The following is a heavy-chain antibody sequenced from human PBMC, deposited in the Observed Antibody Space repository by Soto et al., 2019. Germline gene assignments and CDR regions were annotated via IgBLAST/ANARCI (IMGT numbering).Heavy chain of an antibody. V-gene: IGHV6-1*01. J-gene: IGHJ6*02. CDR2: IYYRSKWFH. Sequence: SQTLSLTCVISGDSVSSNGACWNWVRQSPSRGLQWLGRIYYRSKWFHDYAASVESRMAINPDTSRNQFSLQLNYVAPEDTAVYYCARVHCSAGTCLDGLDFWGQGTTVTVSS. D-gene: IGHD2-15*01. CDR1: GDSVSSNGAC. CDR3: ARVHCSAGTCLDGLDF.